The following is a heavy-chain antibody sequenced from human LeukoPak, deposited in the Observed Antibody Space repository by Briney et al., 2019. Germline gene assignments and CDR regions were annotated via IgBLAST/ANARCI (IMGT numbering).Heavy chain of an antibody. CDR1: GFTFSSYD. Sequence: GGSLRLSCAASGFTFSSYDMHWVRQATGKGLEWVSAIGTAGDTYYPGSVKGRFTISRENAKNSLYLQMNSLRAGDTAVYYCARGAGTGPYYYYYGMDVWGQGTTVTVSS. J-gene: IGHJ6*02. CDR2: IGTAGDT. D-gene: IGHD6-19*01. CDR3: ARGAGTGPYYYYYGMDV. V-gene: IGHV3-13*01.